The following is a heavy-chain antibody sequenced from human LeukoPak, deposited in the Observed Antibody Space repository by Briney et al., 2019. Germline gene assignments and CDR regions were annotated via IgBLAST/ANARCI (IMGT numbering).Heavy chain of an antibody. J-gene: IGHJ6*03. V-gene: IGHV1-69*01. CDR3: ASAAAGTSHYYYYYYMDV. D-gene: IGHD6-13*01. CDR2: IIPIFGTA. CDR1: GGTFSSYA. Sequence: SSVKVSCKASGGTFSSYAISWVRQAPGQGLEWMGGIIPIFGTANYAQKFQGRVTITADESTSTAYMELSSLRSEDTAVYYCASAAAGTSHYYYYYYMDVWGKGTTVTVSS.